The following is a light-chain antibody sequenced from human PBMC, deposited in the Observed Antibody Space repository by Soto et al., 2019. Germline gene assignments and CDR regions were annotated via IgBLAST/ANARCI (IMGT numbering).Light chain of an antibody. Sequence: EIVLTQSPGTLSLSPGERATLSCRASQSVSSSYLAWYQQEPGQAPRLLIYGASSRATGIPDRFSGSGSGTDFTLTISRLEPEDFAVYYCQXYGSSPTFGQGTKVDIK. CDR1: QSVSSSY. V-gene: IGKV3-20*01. CDR2: GAS. CDR3: QXYGSSPT. J-gene: IGKJ1*01.